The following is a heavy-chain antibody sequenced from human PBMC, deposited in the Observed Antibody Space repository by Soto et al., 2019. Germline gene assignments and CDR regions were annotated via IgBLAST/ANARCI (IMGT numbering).Heavy chain of an antibody. Sequence: QVQLVQSGAEVKKPGSSVKVSCKASGGTFSSYAISWVRQAPGQGLEWMGGIIPIFGTANYAQKFQGRVTITAAESTSTAYMELSSLRSEDTAVYYCARSGYSRTSHYYGMDVWGQGTTVTVSS. CDR3: ARSGYSRTSHYYGMDV. CDR2: IIPIFGTA. CDR1: GGTFSSYA. D-gene: IGHD5-18*01. J-gene: IGHJ6*02. V-gene: IGHV1-69*12.